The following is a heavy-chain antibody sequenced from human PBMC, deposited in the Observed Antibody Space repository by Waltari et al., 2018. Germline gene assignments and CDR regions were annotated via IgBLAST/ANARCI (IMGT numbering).Heavy chain of an antibody. D-gene: IGHD4-17*01. CDR1: LYTCTGYS. J-gene: IGHJ4*02. CDR2: INPNSGDT. CDR3: ARDLGSDYGNRDY. V-gene: IGHV1-2*06. Sequence: VHLVQSGAVAKKPGASVKVPCTASLYTCTGYSIQWVRRAPGQGLEWMGRINPNSGDTNYAQKFQGRVTLTRDTSINTAYMELSSLKSDDTAVYYCARDLGSDYGNRDYWGQGTLVTVPS.